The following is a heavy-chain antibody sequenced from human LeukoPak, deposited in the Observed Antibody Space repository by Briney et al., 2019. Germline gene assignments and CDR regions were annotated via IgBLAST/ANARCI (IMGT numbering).Heavy chain of an antibody. CDR1: GFTFSSYG. V-gene: IGHV3-30*02. CDR2: IRYDGSNK. J-gene: IGHJ4*02. Sequence: GGSLRLSCAASGFTFSSYGMHWVRQAPGKGLEWVAFIRYDGSNKYYADSVKGRFTISRDNSKNMLYLQMNSLRAEDTAVYYCAKDQGSVYDVSHDYWGQGTLVTVSS. CDR3: AKDQGSVYDVSHDY. D-gene: IGHD1-14*01.